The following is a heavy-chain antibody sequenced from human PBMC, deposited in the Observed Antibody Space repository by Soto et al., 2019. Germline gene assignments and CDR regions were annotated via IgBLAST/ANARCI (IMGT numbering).Heavy chain of an antibody. J-gene: IGHJ4*02. Sequence: SETLSLTCTVSGGSISSYYWSWIRQPPGKGLEWIGYIYYSGSTNYNPSLKSRVTISVDTSKNQFSLKLSSVTAADTAVYYCARETPRITMVRALDYWGQGTLVTVSS. V-gene: IGHV4-59*01. CDR1: GGSISSYY. CDR3: ARETPRITMVRALDY. CDR2: IYYSGST. D-gene: IGHD3-10*01.